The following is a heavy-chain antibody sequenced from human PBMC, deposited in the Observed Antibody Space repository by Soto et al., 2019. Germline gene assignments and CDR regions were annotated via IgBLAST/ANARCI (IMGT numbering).Heavy chain of an antibody. CDR1: GFTFTSSA. CDR2: IVVGSGNT. D-gene: IGHD3-22*01. Sequence: SLKVSCKASGFTFTSSAVQWVRQARGQRLEWIGWIVVGSGNTNYAQEFQERVTITRDMSTSTAYMELSSLRSEDTAVYYCAIPRYDSSGYYYVDYWGQGTLVTVSS. V-gene: IGHV1-58*01. CDR3: AIPRYDSSGYYYVDY. J-gene: IGHJ4*02.